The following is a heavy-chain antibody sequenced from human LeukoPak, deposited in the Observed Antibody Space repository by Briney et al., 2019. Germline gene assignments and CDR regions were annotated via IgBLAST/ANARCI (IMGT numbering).Heavy chain of an antibody. J-gene: IGHJ4*02. D-gene: IGHD3-22*01. CDR1: GFTFSSYG. CDR3: AKDPINYYHDSSGYYPLYYFDY. V-gene: IGHV3-23*01. CDR2: ISGSGGST. Sequence: GGTLRLSCAASGFTFSSYGMSWVRQAPGKGLEWVSAISGSGGSTYYADSVKGRFTISRDNSKNTLYLQMNSLRAEDTAVYYCAKDPINYYHDSSGYYPLYYFDYWGQGTLVTVSS.